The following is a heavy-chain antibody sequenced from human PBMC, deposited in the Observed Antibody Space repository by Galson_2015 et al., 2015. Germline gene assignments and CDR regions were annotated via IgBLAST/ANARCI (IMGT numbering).Heavy chain of an antibody. Sequence: SLRLSCAASGFIVSSNYMTWVRQAPGKGLEWVSVIYTGGSTYYADSVKGRFTVSRDNSKNTVYLQMNSLRAEDTAVYYCARGGQWLVSWGQGTMVTVSS. J-gene: IGHJ3*01. V-gene: IGHV3-53*01. D-gene: IGHD6-19*01. CDR3: ARGGQWLVS. CDR2: IYTGGST. CDR1: GFIVSSNY.